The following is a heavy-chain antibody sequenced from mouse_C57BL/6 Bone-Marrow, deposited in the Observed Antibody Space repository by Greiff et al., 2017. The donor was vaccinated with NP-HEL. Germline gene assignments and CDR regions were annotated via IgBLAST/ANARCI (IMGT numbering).Heavy chain of an antibody. Sequence: EVHLVLASGGGLVQPGGSLILSCAASGFTLSDYGMHWVRQAPEKGLEWVAYISSGSSTIYYADTVKGRFTISRDNAKNTLFLQMTSLRSEDTAMYYCARETTVVANDYWDQGTTLTVSS. D-gene: IGHD1-1*01. J-gene: IGHJ2*01. CDR3: ARETTVVANDY. CDR1: GFTLSDYG. CDR2: ISSGSSTI. V-gene: IGHV5-17*01.